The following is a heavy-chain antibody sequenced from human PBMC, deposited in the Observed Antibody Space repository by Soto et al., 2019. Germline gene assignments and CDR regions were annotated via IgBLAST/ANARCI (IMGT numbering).Heavy chain of an antibody. V-gene: IGHV3-30-3*01. CDR2: ISYDGSNK. D-gene: IGHD4-17*01. J-gene: IGHJ4*02. CDR1: GFTFSSYA. CDR3: AREGDYGLFDY. Sequence: QVQLVESGGGVVQPGRSLRLSCAASGFTFSSYAMHWVRQAPGTGLEWVAVISYDGSNKYYADSVKGRFTISRDNSKNALYLQMNSLRGDDTAVYYCAREGDYGLFDYWCQGTLVTVSS.